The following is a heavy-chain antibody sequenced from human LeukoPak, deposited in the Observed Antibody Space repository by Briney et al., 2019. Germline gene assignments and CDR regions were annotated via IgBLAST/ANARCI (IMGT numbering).Heavy chain of an antibody. CDR3: AKAEAGYSFDY. J-gene: IGHJ4*02. CDR2: ISNSGSST. D-gene: IGHD1-1*01. V-gene: IGHV3-23*01. Sequence: GRSLRLSCAASGLTFSSYAMSWVRQAPGKGLEWVSVISNSGSSTSYVRSVKARFTTSKDNSKVTLYLQMSSLRAEDTAVYYCAKAEAGYSFDYWGQGTVVTVSS. CDR1: GLTFSSYA.